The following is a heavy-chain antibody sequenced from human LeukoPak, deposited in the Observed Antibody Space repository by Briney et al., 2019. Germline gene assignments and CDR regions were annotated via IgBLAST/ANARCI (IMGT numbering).Heavy chain of an antibody. J-gene: IGHJ3*02. CDR3: AKDPGRPILWFGDKGNDAFDI. CDR1: GFTFSSYE. Sequence: PGGSLRLSCAASGFTFSSYEMNWVRQAPGKGLEWVAVISYDGSNKYYADSVKGRFTISRDNSKNTLYLQMNSLRAEDTAVYYCAKDPGRPILWFGDKGNDAFDIWGQGTMVTVSS. CDR2: ISYDGSNK. V-gene: IGHV3-30*18. D-gene: IGHD3-10*01.